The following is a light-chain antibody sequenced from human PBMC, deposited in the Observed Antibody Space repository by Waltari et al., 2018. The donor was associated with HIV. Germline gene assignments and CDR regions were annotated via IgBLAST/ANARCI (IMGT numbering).Light chain of an antibody. CDR1: QSVSSN. CDR3: LQYHNWPSDT. J-gene: IGKJ2*01. V-gene: IGKV3-15*01. CDR2: GAS. Sequence: VMTQSPATLSVSPGERATLSCRASQSVSSNLAWYQHKPGQAPRLLIYGASTRATGIPARFSGSGSGTEFTLSISSLQSEDFAIYYCLQYHNWPSDTFGQGTKVEIK.